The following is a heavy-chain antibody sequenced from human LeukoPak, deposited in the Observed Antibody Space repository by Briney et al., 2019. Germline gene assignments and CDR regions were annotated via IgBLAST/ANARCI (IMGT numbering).Heavy chain of an antibody. J-gene: IGHJ4*02. Sequence: ASVKVSCKASGYTFTGYYMHWVRQPPAQELEWMGWINPNSGGTNYAQKFQGRVTMTRDTSISTAYMELSRLRSDDTAVYYCARNFYFDSSGYYHYWGQGTLVTVSS. V-gene: IGHV1-2*02. CDR2: INPNSGGT. CDR3: ARNFYFDSSGYYHY. CDR1: GYTFTGYY. D-gene: IGHD3-22*01.